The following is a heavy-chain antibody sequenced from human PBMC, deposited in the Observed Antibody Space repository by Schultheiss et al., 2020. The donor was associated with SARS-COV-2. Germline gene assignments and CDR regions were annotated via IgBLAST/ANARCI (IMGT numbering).Heavy chain of an antibody. D-gene: IGHD3-3*01. CDR2: ITRTSGYI. CDR3: ARGGYYTDDAFDI. V-gene: IGHV3-21*01. Sequence: GGSLRLSCAASGFTFSSYSMNWVRQAPGKGLEWVSSITRTSGYIYYADSVKGRFTISRDNAKNSLYLQMNSLRAEDTAVYYCARGGYYTDDAFDIWGQGTMVTVSS. CDR1: GFTFSSYS. J-gene: IGHJ3*02.